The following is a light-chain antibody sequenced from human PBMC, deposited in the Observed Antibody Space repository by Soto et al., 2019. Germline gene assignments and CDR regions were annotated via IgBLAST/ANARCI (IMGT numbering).Light chain of an antibody. CDR2: KAS. Sequence: DIQMTQSPSTLSASVGDRVTITCRASESIDSWLAWHQQKPGRAPKLLISKASSLESGGPSRFSGSGFGTEFTLTISSLQPDDFANYYCQQYNSYRAFGQGTKVEI. V-gene: IGKV1-5*03. J-gene: IGKJ1*01. CDR1: ESIDSW. CDR3: QQYNSYRA.